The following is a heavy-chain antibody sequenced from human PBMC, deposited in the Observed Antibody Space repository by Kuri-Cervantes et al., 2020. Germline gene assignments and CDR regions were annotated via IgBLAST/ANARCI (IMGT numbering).Heavy chain of an antibody. CDR1: GGSISNGRW. Sequence: LRLSCAVSGGSISNGRWWSWVRQPPGEGLEWIGYIYYSGSTYYNPSLKSRVTISVDTSKNQFSLKLSSVTAADTAVYYCARDLPFDPWGQGTLVTVSS. CDR2: IYYSGST. CDR3: ARDLPFDP. J-gene: IGHJ5*02. V-gene: IGHV4-30-4*01.